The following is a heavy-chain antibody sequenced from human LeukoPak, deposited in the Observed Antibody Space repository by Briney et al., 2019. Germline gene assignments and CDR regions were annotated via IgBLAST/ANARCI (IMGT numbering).Heavy chain of an antibody. CDR2: MNPNSGNT. J-gene: IGHJ4*02. Sequence: GASVKVSCKASGYTFTTYDINWVRQATGQGLEWMGWMNPNSGNTGYAQKFQGRVTMTRITSISTAFMELSGLRSEDTAVYFCARRNTAMVAGLDYWGQGSLVTVSS. CDR3: ARRNTAMVAGLDY. CDR1: GYTFTTYD. V-gene: IGHV1-8*01. D-gene: IGHD5-18*01.